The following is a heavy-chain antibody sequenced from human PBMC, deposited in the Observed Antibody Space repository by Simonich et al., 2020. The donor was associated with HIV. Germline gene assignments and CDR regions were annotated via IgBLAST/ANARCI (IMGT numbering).Heavy chain of an antibody. CDR1: GFTFSSYE. CDR2: SSSSGSTI. Sequence: EVQLVESGGGLVQPGGSLRLSCAASGFTFSSYEMNWVRQAPGKGVEWVSYSSSSGSTIYYDNSVKGRFTISRDNAKNSLYLQMNSLRAEDTAVYYCARSESRGFDVWGQGTMVTVSS. V-gene: IGHV3-48*03. CDR3: ARSESRGFDV. J-gene: IGHJ3*01.